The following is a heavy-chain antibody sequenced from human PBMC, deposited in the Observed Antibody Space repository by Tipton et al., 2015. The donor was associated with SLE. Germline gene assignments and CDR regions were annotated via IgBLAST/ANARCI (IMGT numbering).Heavy chain of an antibody. Sequence: GSLRLSCAASGFTVSSNFMSWVRQAPGKGLEWVSVIYSGGSTYYADSVKDRFTVSRDNYKDTLYLQMNSLRAEDTAVYYCAVVYSSGYGLDYWGQGTLAPVSS. V-gene: IGHV3-66*01. CDR3: AVVYSSGYGLDY. CDR1: GFTVSSNF. D-gene: IGHD6-19*01. CDR2: IYSGGST. J-gene: IGHJ4*02.